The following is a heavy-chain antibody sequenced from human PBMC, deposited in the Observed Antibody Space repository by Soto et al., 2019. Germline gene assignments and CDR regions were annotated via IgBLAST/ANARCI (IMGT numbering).Heavy chain of an antibody. V-gene: IGHV3-23*01. CDR3: AKVPTRFLEWLPYFDY. CDR1: GFTFSSYA. J-gene: IGHJ4*02. Sequence: VGSLRLSCAASGFTFSSYAMSWVRQAPGKGLEWVSAISGSGGSTYYADSVKGRFIISRDNSKNTLYLQMNSLRAEDTAVYYCAKVPTRFLEWLPYFDYWGQGTLVTVSS. D-gene: IGHD3-3*01. CDR2: ISGSGGST.